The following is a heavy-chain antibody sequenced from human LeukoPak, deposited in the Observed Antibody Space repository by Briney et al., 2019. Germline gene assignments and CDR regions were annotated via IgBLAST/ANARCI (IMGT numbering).Heavy chain of an antibody. CDR3: AKGYCSSTSCYGDY. D-gene: IGHD2-2*01. V-gene: IGHV3-23*01. J-gene: IGHJ4*02. CDR1: GFTFSSYA. Sequence: GGSLRLSCAASGFTFSSYAMSWVRQAPGKGLEWVSAISGSGGSTYYADSVKGRFTISRDNSKNTLYLQMNSLRAEDTAVYYCAKGYCSSTSCYGDYWAREPWSPSPQ. CDR2: ISGSGGST.